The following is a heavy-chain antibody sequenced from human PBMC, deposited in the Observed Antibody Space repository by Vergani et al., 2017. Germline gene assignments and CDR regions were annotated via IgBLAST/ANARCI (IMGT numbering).Heavy chain of an antibody. D-gene: IGHD2-8*01. V-gene: IGHV4-34*02. CDR2: IEHSGSA. J-gene: IGHJ6*03. Sequence: QVQLQQSGAGLLKPSETLSLMCGLYGGLFRGYYWSWIRQSPGKGLEWIGEIEHSGSANYNPSLKTRVIISVDTSKNQFSLKLSSVTAADTAVYYCARHGPGYYHYYMHVWGKGTTVTVSS. CDR1: GGLFRGYY. CDR3: ARHGPGYYHYYMHV.